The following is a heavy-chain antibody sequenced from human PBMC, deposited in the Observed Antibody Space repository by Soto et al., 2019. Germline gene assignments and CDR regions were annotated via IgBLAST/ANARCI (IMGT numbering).Heavy chain of an antibody. Sequence: SETLSLTCAVYGGSFSGYYWSWIRQPPGKGLEWIGEINHSGSTNYNPSLKSRVTISVDTSKNQFSLKLSSVTAADTAVYYCVPLPASEIYYYYYMDVWGKGTTVTVSS. CDR2: INHSGST. CDR1: GGSFSGYY. J-gene: IGHJ6*03. V-gene: IGHV4-34*01. CDR3: VPLPASEIYYYYYMDV.